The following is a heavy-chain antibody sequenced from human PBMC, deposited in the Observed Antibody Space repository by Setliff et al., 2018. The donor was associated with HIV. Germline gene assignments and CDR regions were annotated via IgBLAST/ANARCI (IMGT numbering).Heavy chain of an antibody. Sequence: SETLSLTCAVYGGSFSGYYWNWIRQPPGKGLEWIGEIHHTGHINYNPSFKSRVTMSLDMSTNQFSLKMASMTAADSAVYYCARFDVTPMTTRDYWGQGTPVTVSS. CDR3: ARFDVTPMTTRDY. CDR2: IHHTGHI. D-gene: IGHD4-17*01. J-gene: IGHJ4*02. CDR1: GGSFSGYY. V-gene: IGHV4-34*01.